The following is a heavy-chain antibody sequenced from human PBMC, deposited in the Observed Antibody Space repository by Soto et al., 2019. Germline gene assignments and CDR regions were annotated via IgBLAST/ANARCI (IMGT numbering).Heavy chain of an antibody. D-gene: IGHD6-19*01. V-gene: IGHV3-11*01. CDR3: ARAVKQWLVGGDYYYYYMDV. J-gene: IGHJ6*03. CDR2: ISSSATII. CDR1: GFTLSDYY. Sequence: QVQLVESGGGLVKPGGSLRLSCAASGFTLSDYYMTWIRQAPGKGLEWISYISSSATIIYYADSVKGRFTISRDNAKTSLYLQMNSLRADDTAVYYCARAVKQWLVGGDYYYYYMDVWGKWTTVTVSS.